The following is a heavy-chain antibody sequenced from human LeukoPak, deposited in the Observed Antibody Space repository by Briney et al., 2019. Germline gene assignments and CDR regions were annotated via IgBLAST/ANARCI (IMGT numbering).Heavy chain of an antibody. J-gene: IGHJ6*03. CDR1: GFTFSSYW. Sequence: GGSLRLSCAVSGFTFSSYWMSWVRQAPGNGPEWVANIKEDESEKNYVDSVKGRFTISRDSAKNSLYLQMNSLRAEDTAVYYCARKGRYCSSTSCSSHYYYYYMDVWGKGTTVTVSS. D-gene: IGHD2-2*01. CDR2: IKEDESEK. V-gene: IGHV3-7*01. CDR3: ARKGRYCSSTSCSSHYYYYYMDV.